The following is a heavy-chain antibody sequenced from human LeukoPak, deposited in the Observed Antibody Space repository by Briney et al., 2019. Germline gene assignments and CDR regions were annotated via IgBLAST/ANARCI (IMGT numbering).Heavy chain of an antibody. CDR3: AKEARYGSGSSYYHYYYMDV. Sequence: GGSLRLSCAASGFTFSSYAMSWVRQAPGKGLEWVSAISGSGGSTYYADSVKGRFTISRDNSKNTLYLQMNSLRAEDTAVYYCAKEARYGSGSSYYHYYYMDVWGKGTTVTVSS. CDR1: GFTFSSYA. V-gene: IGHV3-23*01. J-gene: IGHJ6*03. D-gene: IGHD3-10*01. CDR2: ISGSGGST.